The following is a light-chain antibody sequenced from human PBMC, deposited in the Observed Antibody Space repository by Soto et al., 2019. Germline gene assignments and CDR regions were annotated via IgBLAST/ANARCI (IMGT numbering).Light chain of an antibody. CDR3: QSYDSMVSGSGV. CDR2: GNS. Sequence: QSVLTQPPSVSGAPGQRVTISCTGSSSNIGAGYDVHWYQQLPGTAHKLLIYGNSNRPSGVSDRFSGSKSGTSASLAITGLQAEDEADYYCQSYDSMVSGSGVFGGGTKLTVL. CDR1: SSNIGAGYD. J-gene: IGLJ2*01. V-gene: IGLV1-40*01.